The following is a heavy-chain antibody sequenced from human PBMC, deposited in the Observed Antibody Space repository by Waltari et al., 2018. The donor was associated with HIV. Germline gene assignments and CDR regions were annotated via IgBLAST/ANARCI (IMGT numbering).Heavy chain of an antibody. CDR2: ISPASTNI. CDR3: AKDHPGNYYHIYGMDV. V-gene: IGHV3-23*01. CDR1: GFDFSKYV. D-gene: IGHD3-3*02. J-gene: IGHJ6*02. Sequence: EEQLFESGGGLVQPGGSLRLSCAASGFDFSKYVMNWVRQAPGTLLPWVSGISPASTNIYYGDSVKGRFTIYRDNSRSTLYLQMNGLRAEDTATYYCAKDHPGNYYHIYGMDVWGQGTTVSVTS.